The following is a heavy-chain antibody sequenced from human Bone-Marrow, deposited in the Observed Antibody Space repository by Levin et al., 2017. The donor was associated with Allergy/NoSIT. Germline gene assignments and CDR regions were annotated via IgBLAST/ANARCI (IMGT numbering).Heavy chain of an antibody. Sequence: GESLKISCAASGFTFNTYWMHWVRQAPGKGLVWVSRINSDGSSKDYADSVKGRFTISRDNAKNTLYLQMNSLGAEDTSVYFCARDTIAIGEGYAFDIWGQGTMVTVSS. CDR2: INSDGSSK. D-gene: IGHD2-21*01. J-gene: IGHJ3*02. CDR3: ARDTIAIGEGYAFDI. V-gene: IGHV3-74*01. CDR1: GFTFNTYW.